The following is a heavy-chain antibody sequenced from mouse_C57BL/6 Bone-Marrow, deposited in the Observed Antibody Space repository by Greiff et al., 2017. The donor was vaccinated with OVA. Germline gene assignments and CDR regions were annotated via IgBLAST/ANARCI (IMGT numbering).Heavy chain of an antibody. D-gene: IGHD2-4*01. CDR2: INPNNGGT. CDR3: ARGDYDYFNFDY. V-gene: IGHV1-26*01. J-gene: IGHJ2*01. CDR1: GYTFTDYY. Sequence: VQLQQSGPELVKPGASVKISCKASGYTFTDYYMNWVKQSHGKSLEWIGDINPNNGGTSYNQKFKGKATLTVDKSSSTAYMELRSLTSEDSAVYYCARGDYDYFNFDYWGQGTTLTVSS.